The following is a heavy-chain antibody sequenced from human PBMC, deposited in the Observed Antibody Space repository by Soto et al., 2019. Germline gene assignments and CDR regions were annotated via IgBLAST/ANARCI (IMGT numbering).Heavy chain of an antibody. V-gene: IGHV3-30*18. CDR3: AKDQIAAAGAHCCGMDV. CDR2: ISYDGSNK. Sequence: GGSLRLSCAASGFTFSSYGMHWVRQAPGQGLEWVAVISYDGSNKYYADSVKGRFTISRDNSKNTLYLQMNSLRAEDTAVYYCAKDQIAAAGAHCCGMDVWGQGTTVTVSS. CDR1: GFTFSSYG. D-gene: IGHD6-13*01. J-gene: IGHJ6*02.